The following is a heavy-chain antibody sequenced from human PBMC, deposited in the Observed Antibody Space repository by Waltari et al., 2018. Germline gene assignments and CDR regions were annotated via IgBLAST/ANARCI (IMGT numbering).Heavy chain of an antibody. CDR2: IYISGNS. Sequence: QVHLQESGPGLVKPSETLSLTCTVSGGSITSYYWTWLRQPAGKGLERIGRIYISGNSKYNPSLKSRGTRYMDRSKNQFSLNLSSVTAADTAMYYCARDSSGWHDIDYWGQGTLVTVSS. V-gene: IGHV4-4*07. D-gene: IGHD6-19*01. CDR3: ARDSSGWHDIDY. CDR1: GGSITSYY. J-gene: IGHJ4*02.